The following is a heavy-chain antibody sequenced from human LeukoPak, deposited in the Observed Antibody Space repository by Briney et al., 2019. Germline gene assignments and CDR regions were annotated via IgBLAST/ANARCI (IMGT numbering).Heavy chain of an antibody. Sequence: GGSLRLSCAASGFTFSDYYMSWIRQAPGKGLEWVSYISSSGSTIYYADSVKGRFTISRDNAKNSLYLQMNSLRAEDTAVYYCARIHYYDSSGYYYYYYGMDVWGQGTTVTVSS. J-gene: IGHJ6*02. D-gene: IGHD3-22*01. CDR2: ISSSGSTI. V-gene: IGHV3-11*01. CDR3: ARIHYYDSSGYYYYYYGMDV. CDR1: GFTFSDYY.